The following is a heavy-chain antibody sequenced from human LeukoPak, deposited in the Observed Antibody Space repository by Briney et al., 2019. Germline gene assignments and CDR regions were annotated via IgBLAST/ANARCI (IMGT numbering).Heavy chain of an antibody. V-gene: IGHV1-24*01. J-gene: IGHJ4*02. CDR2: FDPEDGET. CDR1: GYTLTELS. Sequence: EASVKVSCKVSGYTLTELSMHWVRQAPGKGLEWMGGFDPEDGETIYAQKFQGRVTMTEDTSTDTAYMELSSLRPEDTAVYYCATYCSSTSCSSGGLDYWGQGTLVTVSS. D-gene: IGHD2-2*01. CDR3: ATYCSSTSCSSGGLDY.